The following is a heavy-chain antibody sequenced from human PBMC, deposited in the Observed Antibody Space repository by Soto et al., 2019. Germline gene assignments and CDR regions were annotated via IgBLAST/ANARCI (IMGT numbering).Heavy chain of an antibody. CDR1: GGSISSYY. J-gene: IGHJ4*02. CDR2: IYYSGST. CDR3: ARFDSYGYNFDY. Sequence: SETLSLTCTVSGGSISSYYWSWIRQPPGKGLEWIGYIYYSGSTNYNPSLKSRVTISVDTSKNQFSLKLSSVTAADTAVYYCARFDSYGYNFDYWGQGTLVTVSS. V-gene: IGHV4-59*08. D-gene: IGHD5-18*01.